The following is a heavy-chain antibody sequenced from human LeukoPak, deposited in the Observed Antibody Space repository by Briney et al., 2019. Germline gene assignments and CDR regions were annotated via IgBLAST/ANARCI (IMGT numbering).Heavy chain of an antibody. CDR1: GFIFSRYD. J-gene: IGHJ4*02. D-gene: IGHD4-17*01. CDR3: ARDPATVTSHFDY. CDR2: IRHDGSKT. Sequence: PGGSLRLSCVASGFIFSRYDMHWVRQAPGKGLEWVALIRHDGSKTHYADSVKGRFTISRDDSKSTLYVQMNSLRVEDTAVYYCARDPATVTSHFDYWGQGALVTVSS. V-gene: IGHV3-30*02.